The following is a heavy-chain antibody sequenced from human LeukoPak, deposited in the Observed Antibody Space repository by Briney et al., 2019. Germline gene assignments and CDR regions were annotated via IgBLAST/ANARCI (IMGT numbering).Heavy chain of an antibody. CDR2: ICRSGNSI. V-gene: IGHV3-21*01. J-gene: IGHJ4*02. Sequence: PGGSLRLSCAASGFTFSNYAMNWVRQAPGKGLEWVSSICRSGNSIYYEDPVKGRVTTSRDNAKNSLYLQMNSLRAEDTAVYYCARVETTGRTWGQGTLVSVSA. CDR1: GFTFSNYA. CDR3: ARVETTGRT. D-gene: IGHD1-14*01.